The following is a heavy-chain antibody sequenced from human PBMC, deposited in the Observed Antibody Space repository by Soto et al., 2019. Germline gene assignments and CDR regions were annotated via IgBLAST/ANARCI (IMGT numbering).Heavy chain of an antibody. V-gene: IGHV3-21*01. CDR3: AREEDIVVVPAATYYYYYGMDV. Sequence: ESGGGLVKPGGSLRLSCAASGFTFSSYSMNWVRQAPGTGLEWVSSISSSSSYIYYADSVKGRFTISRDNAKNSLYLQMNSLRAEDTAVYYCAREEDIVVVPAATYYYYYGMDVWGQGTTVTVSS. J-gene: IGHJ6*02. D-gene: IGHD2-2*01. CDR1: GFTFSSYS. CDR2: ISSSSSYI.